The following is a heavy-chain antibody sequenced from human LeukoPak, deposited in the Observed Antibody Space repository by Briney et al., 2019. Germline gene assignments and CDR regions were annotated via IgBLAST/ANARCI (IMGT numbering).Heavy chain of an antibody. D-gene: IGHD4-17*01. Sequence: PGGSLRLSCAASGFTLSDNYMSWICQAPGKGLEWVSYISSSGSIYYADSVKGRFTISRDNAKNSLYLQMNSLRAEDTAVYYCARDDYGDYYFDYWGQGTLVTVSS. CDR3: ARDDYGDYYFDY. CDR1: GFTLSDNY. V-gene: IGHV3-11*04. CDR2: ISSSGSI. J-gene: IGHJ4*02.